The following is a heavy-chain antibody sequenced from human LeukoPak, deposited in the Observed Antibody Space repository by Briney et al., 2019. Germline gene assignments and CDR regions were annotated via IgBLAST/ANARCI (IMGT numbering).Heavy chain of an antibody. Sequence: PGGSLRLSCAASGFTVSNNYMTWVRQAPGKGLEWVSLISTGGSPYYTDPVKGRFTISRDNSKNTLFLQMNSLRAEDTAVYYCVRGFRGYSFEYWGQGTLVTVSS. CDR2: ISTGGSP. J-gene: IGHJ4*02. CDR1: GFTVSNNY. CDR3: VRGFRGYSFEY. V-gene: IGHV3-53*01.